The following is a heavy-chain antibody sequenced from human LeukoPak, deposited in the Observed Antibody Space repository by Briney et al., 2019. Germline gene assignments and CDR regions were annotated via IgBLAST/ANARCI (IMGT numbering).Heavy chain of an antibody. D-gene: IGHD7-27*01. CDR1: GGSISSGGYY. Sequence: PSETLSLTCTVSGGSISSGGYYWSWIRQHPGKGLEWIGYIYYSGSTYYNPSLKSRVTISVDTSKNQFSLKLSSVTAADTAVYYCARDGSYLGYFDYWGQGTLVTVSS. V-gene: IGHV4-31*03. J-gene: IGHJ4*02. CDR2: IYYSGST. CDR3: ARDGSYLGYFDY.